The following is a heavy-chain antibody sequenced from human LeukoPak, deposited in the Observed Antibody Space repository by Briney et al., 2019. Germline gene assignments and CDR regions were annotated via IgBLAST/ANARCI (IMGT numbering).Heavy chain of an antibody. CDR1: GGSFSGYY. J-gene: IGHJ4*02. CDR3: ARHSRTYYDLLTGPYGGYFDY. CDR2: VNHSGST. Sequence: SETLSLTCAVYGGSFSGYYWSWIRQPSGKGLEWIGEVNHSGSTNYNPSLKSRVAMSVDTSKNQFSLKLTSVTAADTAVYYCARHSRTYYDLLTGPYGGYFDYWGQRILVTVSS. V-gene: IGHV4-34*01. D-gene: IGHD3-9*01.